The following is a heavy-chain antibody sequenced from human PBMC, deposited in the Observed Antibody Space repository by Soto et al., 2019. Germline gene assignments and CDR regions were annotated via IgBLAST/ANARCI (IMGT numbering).Heavy chain of an antibody. CDR3: ARDLITMVRGSFDY. CDR2: IYSGGST. V-gene: IGHV3-66*01. CDR1: GFTVSSNC. Sequence: GGSLRLSCAASGFTVSSNCMSWVRQAPGKGLEWVSVIYSGGSTYYADSVKGEFTISRDNSKNTLYCQMNSLRAEDTAVYYCARDLITMVRGSFDYWGQGTLVTVSS. D-gene: IGHD3-10*01. J-gene: IGHJ4*02.